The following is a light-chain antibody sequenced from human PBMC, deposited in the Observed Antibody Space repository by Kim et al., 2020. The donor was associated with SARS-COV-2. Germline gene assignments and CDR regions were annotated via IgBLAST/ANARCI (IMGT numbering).Light chain of an antibody. Sequence: EIVLTQSPGTLSLSPGERATLSCRASQSVSSSYLAWYQQKPGQAPRLLIYGASSRATGIPDRFSGSGSGTDFTLTISRLEPEDFAVYYCKQYVSSPRTFAQGTKVDIK. CDR1: QSVSSSY. V-gene: IGKV3-20*01. CDR3: KQYVSSPRT. CDR2: GAS. J-gene: IGKJ1*01.